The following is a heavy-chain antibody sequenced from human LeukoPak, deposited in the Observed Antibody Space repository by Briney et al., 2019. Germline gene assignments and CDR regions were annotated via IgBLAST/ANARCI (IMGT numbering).Heavy chain of an antibody. J-gene: IGHJ4*02. CDR3: ARDSAGYYDILTGYHAVGSQFDY. CDR2: ISAYNGNT. V-gene: IGHV1-18*01. CDR1: GYTFTSYG. Sequence: GASVKVSCKASGYTFTSYGISWVRQAPGQGLEWMGWISAYNGNTNYAQKLQGRVTMTTDTSTSTAYIELRSLRSDDTAVYYCARDSAGYYDILTGYHAVGSQFDYWGQGTLVTVSS. D-gene: IGHD3-9*01.